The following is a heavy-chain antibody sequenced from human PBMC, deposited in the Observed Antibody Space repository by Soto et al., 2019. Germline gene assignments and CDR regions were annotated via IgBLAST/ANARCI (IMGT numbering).Heavy chain of an antibody. CDR2: ISGSSGST. Sequence: GGSLRLSCEASGFTFTSYAMTWVRQAPGKGLEGVSSISGSSGSTYYADSVKGRFTISRDNSKNTLYLQMNSLRAEDTAVYYCAKGGGHYYDVLTGYDYWGQGTLVTVSS. J-gene: IGHJ4*02. D-gene: IGHD3-9*01. CDR3: AKGGGHYYDVLTGYDY. CDR1: GFTFTSYA. V-gene: IGHV3-23*01.